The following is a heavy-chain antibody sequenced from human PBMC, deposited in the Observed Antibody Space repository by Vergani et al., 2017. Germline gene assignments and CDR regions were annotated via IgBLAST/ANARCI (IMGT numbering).Heavy chain of an antibody. CDR1: GDSMNTYY. D-gene: IGHD6-19*01. V-gene: IGHV4-39*01. CDR3: ARHSTVEWLVKLGWIDP. Sequence: QVQLQESGPGLVKPSETLSLTCSVSGDSMNTYYWGWIRQPPGKGLEWIASIYYSGSTYYNPSLKSRVTISVDTSKNQFSLKLSSVTAADTAVYFCARHSTVEWLVKLGWIDPWGQGSLVTVSS. J-gene: IGHJ5*02. CDR2: IYYSGST.